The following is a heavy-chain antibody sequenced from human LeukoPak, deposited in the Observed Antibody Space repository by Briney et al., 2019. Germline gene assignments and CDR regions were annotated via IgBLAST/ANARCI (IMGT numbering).Heavy chain of an antibody. CDR3: ARDLSGRGYNWFDP. J-gene: IGHJ5*02. CDR1: GFTFSSYA. V-gene: IGHV3-64*01. Sequence: GGSLRLPCAASGFTFSSYAMHWVRQAPGKGLEYVSAISSNGGSTYYANSVKGRFTISRDNSKNTLYLQMGSPRAEDMAVYYCARDLSGRGYNWFDPWGQGTLVTVSS. CDR2: ISSNGGST. D-gene: IGHD1-26*01.